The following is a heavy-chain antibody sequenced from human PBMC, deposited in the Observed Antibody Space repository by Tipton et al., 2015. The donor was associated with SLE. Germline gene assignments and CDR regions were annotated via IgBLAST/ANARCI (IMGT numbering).Heavy chain of an antibody. J-gene: IGHJ2*01. V-gene: IGHV3-21*01. CDR2: ISSSSSYI. D-gene: IGHD6-13*01. CDR1: GFTFSSYS. CDR3: ARDGDSSSWYPNWNFDL. Sequence: GSLRLSCAASGFTFSSYSMNWVRQAPGKGLEWVSSISSSSSYIYYADSVRGRFTISRDNAKNSLYLQMNSLRAEDTAVYYCARDGDSSSWYPNWNFDLWGRGTLVSVSS.